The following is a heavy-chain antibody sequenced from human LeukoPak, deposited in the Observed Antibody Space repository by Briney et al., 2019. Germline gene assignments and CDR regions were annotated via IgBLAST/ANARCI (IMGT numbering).Heavy chain of an antibody. CDR1: GGSISSGGYY. V-gene: IGHV4-31*03. CDR3: ASSIVVVRDAFDI. Sequence: ASQTLSLTCTVSGGSISSGGYYWSWIRQHPGKALEWIGYIYYSGSTYYNPSLKSRVTISVDTSKNQFSLKLSSVTAADTAVYYCASSIVVVRDAFDIWGQGTMVTVSS. J-gene: IGHJ3*02. CDR2: IYYSGST. D-gene: IGHD3-22*01.